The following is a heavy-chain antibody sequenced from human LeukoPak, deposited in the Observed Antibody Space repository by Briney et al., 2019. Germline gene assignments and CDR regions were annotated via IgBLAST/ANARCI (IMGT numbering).Heavy chain of an antibody. J-gene: IGHJ4*02. Sequence: SETLSLTCAVSGGSISTSNWWTWVRQPPGKGLEWIGEIYHSGSTNYNPSLKSRVTISVDKSKNQFSLMLNSVTAADTAVYYCARVTYSSSWPTFDYWGQGTLVTVSS. CDR3: ARVTYSSSWPTFDY. CDR2: IYHSGST. V-gene: IGHV4-4*02. D-gene: IGHD6-13*01. CDR1: GGSISTSNW.